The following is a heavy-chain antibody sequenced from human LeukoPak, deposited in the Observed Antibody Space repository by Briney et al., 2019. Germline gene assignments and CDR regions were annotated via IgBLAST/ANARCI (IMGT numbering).Heavy chain of an antibody. CDR2: ISDRSGHI. CDR3: ARDRWPRGETTTIGPFDP. CDR1: GPSITTYM. J-gene: IGHJ5*02. D-gene: IGHD1-14*01. Sequence: GGSLRLSCAASGPSITTYMMNWVRQARGKGLEWVSSISDRSGHIYYADSVKGRFTISRDNAKNSLSLQMSSLRVEDTAVYYCARDRWPRGETTTIGPFDPWGQGTLVIVSS. V-gene: IGHV3-21*01.